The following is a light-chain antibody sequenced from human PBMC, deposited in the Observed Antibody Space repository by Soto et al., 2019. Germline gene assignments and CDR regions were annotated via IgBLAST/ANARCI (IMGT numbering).Light chain of an antibody. CDR3: SAYTSRSTLV. CDR2: EVR. V-gene: IGLV2-14*01. CDR1: RRDVGAYNL. Sequence: QSVLTQPASVSGSPGQSITISCSGTRRDVGAYNLVSWYQQPPGKAPQLLIYEVRNRPSGISSRFSGYRSGNTASLTISSLLPEDEADYHCSAYTSRSTLVFGGGTKLTVL. J-gene: IGLJ2*01.